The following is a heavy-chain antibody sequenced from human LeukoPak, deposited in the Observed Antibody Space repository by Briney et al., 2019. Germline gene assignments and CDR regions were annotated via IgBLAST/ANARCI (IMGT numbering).Heavy chain of an antibody. D-gene: IGHD2-2*01. CDR3: TRYQLADAYYYYYMDV. J-gene: IGHJ6*03. CDR2: ISGGGSST. Sequence: GGSLRLSCAASGFTFSSYAMSWVRQAPGEGLEWVSAISGGGSSTYFADSVKGRFSISRDNSKHTLYLQMNSLRAEDTAVYYCTRYQLADAYYYYYMDVWGKGTTVTVSS. V-gene: IGHV3-23*01. CDR1: GFTFSSYA.